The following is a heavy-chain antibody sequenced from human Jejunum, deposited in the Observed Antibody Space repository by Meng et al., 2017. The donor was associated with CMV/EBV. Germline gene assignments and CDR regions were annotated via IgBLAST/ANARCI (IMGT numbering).Heavy chain of an antibody. CDR1: GFNFSTSG. J-gene: IGHJ6*02. CDR2: IVAGRGDT. Sequence: ASGFNFSTSGFQWVRQARGQRLEWIGWIVAGRGDTNYAQKFQDRVSITRDMATKTVYMELGSLGPDDTAVYFCVADWKDVWSWGVWGQGTTVTVSS. CDR3: VADWKDVWSWGV. D-gene: IGHD3-10*01. V-gene: IGHV1-58*01.